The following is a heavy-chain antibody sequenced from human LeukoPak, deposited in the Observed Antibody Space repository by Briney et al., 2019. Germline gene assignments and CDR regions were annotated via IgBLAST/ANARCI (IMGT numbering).Heavy chain of an antibody. Sequence: PSETLSLTCTVSGYSISSGYYWSWIRQPAGKGLEWIGRIYTSGSTNYNPSLKSRVTISVDTSKNQFSLKLSSVTAADTAVYYCASLPRIGYCSGGSCYGIDYWGQGTLVTVSS. CDR1: GYSISSGYY. CDR2: IYTSGST. CDR3: ASLPRIGYCSGGSCYGIDY. V-gene: IGHV4-61*02. J-gene: IGHJ4*02. D-gene: IGHD2-15*01.